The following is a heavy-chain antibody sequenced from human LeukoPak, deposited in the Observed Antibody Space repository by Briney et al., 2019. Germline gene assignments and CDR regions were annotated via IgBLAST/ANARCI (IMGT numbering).Heavy chain of an antibody. V-gene: IGHV4-31*03. CDR2: IYYSGST. CDR1: GGSISSGGYY. J-gene: IGHJ4*02. Sequence: TLSLTCTVSGGSISSGGYYWSWIRQHPGKGLEWIGYIYYSGSTYYNPSLKSRVTISVDTSKNQFSLKLSSVTAADTAVYYCARVRPSLYFDYWGQGTLVTVSS. CDR3: ARVRPSLYFDY. D-gene: IGHD3-10*01.